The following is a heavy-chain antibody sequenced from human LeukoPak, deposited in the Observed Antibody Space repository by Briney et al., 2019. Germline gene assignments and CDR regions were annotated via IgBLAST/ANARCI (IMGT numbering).Heavy chain of an antibody. CDR2: IYYSGST. V-gene: IGHV4-39*07. J-gene: IGHJ3*02. D-gene: IGHD6-6*01. Sequence: SETLSLTCTVSGGSISSSSYYWGWIRQPPGKGLEWIGSIYYSGSTNYNPSLKSRVTISVDTSKNQFSLKLSSVTAADTAVYYCARRGRGIAARPAGKWKGSKQNAFDIWGQGTMVTVSS. CDR1: GGSISSSSYY. CDR3: ARRGRGIAARPAGKWKGSKQNAFDI.